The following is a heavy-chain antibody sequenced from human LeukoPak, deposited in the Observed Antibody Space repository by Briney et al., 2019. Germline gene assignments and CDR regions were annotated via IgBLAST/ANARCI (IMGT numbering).Heavy chain of an antibody. CDR3: TTGIRGD. CDR1: GLTVTNAW. V-gene: IGHV3-15*07. J-gene: IGHJ4*02. D-gene: IGHD3-10*01. CDR2: IASKTDGGAT. Sequence: PGGSLRLSCSTSGLTVTNAWMNWVRQAPGEGLDWVGRIASKTDGGATDYAAPVKGRFTISRDDSKNTLNLQMNSLKTEDTAVYYCTTGIRGDWGQGTLVTVSS.